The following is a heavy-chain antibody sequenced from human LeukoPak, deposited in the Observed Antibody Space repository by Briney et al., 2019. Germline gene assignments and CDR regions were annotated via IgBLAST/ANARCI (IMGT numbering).Heavy chain of an antibody. Sequence: GGSLRLSCAASGFFFSDYGMNWVRQAQGKGLGWISYISSGSSDIFYADSVKGRFTISRDNAKNSLFLQMSRLRGEDTAVYYCASGYDFSSGSKRGFDNWGQGTLVTVSS. D-gene: IGHD3-3*01. V-gene: IGHV3-48*01. CDR2: ISSGSSDI. CDR1: GFFFSDYG. CDR3: ASGYDFSSGSKRGFDN. J-gene: IGHJ4*02.